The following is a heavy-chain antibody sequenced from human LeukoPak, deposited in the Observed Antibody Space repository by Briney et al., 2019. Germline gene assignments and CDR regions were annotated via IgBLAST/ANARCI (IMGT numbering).Heavy chain of an antibody. V-gene: IGHV1-18*01. J-gene: IGHJ4*02. CDR2: ISAYNGNT. CDR3: ARVRDITMIVVAFREDFDY. Sequence: ASVKVSCKAYGYTFTSYGISWVRQAPGQGLEWMGWISAYNGNTNYAQKLQGRVTMTTDTSTSTAYMELRSLRSDDTAVYYCARVRDITMIVVAFREDFDYWGQGTLVTVSS. CDR1: GYTFTSYG. D-gene: IGHD3-22*01.